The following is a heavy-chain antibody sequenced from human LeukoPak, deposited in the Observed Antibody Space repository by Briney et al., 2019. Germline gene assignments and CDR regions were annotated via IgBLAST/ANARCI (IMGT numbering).Heavy chain of an antibody. Sequence: AASVKVSCKASGGTFSSYAISWVRQAPGQGLEWMGGIIPIFGTANYAQKFQGRVTITADESASTAYMELSSLRSEDMAVYYCARDSGQLDFDYWGQGTLVTVSS. D-gene: IGHD5-18*01. V-gene: IGHV1-69*13. CDR2: IIPIFGTA. CDR1: GGTFSSYA. CDR3: ARDSGQLDFDY. J-gene: IGHJ4*02.